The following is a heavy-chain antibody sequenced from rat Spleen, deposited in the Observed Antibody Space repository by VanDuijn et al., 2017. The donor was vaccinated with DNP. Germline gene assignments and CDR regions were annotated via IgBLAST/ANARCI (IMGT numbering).Heavy chain of an antibody. V-gene: IGHV4-2*01. D-gene: IGHD1-3*01. J-gene: IGHJ2*01. CDR1: GFNFNDYW. CDR3: ARGDNYGREDY. CDR2: INKDSSTI. Sequence: EVKLVESGGGLVQPGRSLKLSCAASGFNFNDYWMGWVRQAPGKGLEWIGAINKDSSTINYTTSLKDKFTISRDNAQNTLYLQMSKLGSEETDIYYCARGDNYGREDYWGQGVMVTVSS.